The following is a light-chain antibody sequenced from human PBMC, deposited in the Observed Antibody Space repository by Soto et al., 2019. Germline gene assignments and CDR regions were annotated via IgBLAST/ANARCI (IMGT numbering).Light chain of an antibody. V-gene: IGKV3-20*01. J-gene: IGKJ2*01. CDR2: GAS. CDR1: QSVNNND. Sequence: EIVLTQSPGTLSLSPGERATLSCRASQSVNNNDLAWYQQKPGQAPRLLIYGASSRATGIPDRVSGSGSGTDFALTISRLEPEDFAVYYCQQYGSSQYTCGQGTKLEI. CDR3: QQYGSSQYT.